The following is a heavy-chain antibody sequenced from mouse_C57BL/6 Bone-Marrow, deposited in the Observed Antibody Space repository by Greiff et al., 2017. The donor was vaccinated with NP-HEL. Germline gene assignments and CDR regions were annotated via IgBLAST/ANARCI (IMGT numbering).Heavy chain of an antibody. CDR2: INPSTGGT. Sequence: EVQLQQSGPELVKPGASVKISCKASGYSFTGYYMNWVKQSPEKSLEWIGEINPSTGGTTYNQKFKAKATLTVDKSSSTAYMQLKSLTSEDSAVYYCARKDYDGGYFHYWGQGTTLTVSS. CDR3: ARKDYDGGYFHY. J-gene: IGHJ2*01. CDR1: GYSFTGYY. V-gene: IGHV1-42*01. D-gene: IGHD2-4*01.